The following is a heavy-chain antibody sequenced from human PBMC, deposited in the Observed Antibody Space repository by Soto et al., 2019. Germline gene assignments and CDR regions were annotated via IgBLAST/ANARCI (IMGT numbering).Heavy chain of an antibody. CDR3: ARDRDIVVVPAATGRPYYYGMDV. Sequence: SETLSLTCTVSGGSIHDYYWVWIRQPPGKGLEWIGSIFYTGSTDYNPSLKSRVTLSLATSKNQFSLKLSSVTAADTAVYYCARDRDIVVVPAATGRPYYYGMDVWGQGTTVTVSS. J-gene: IGHJ6*02. CDR2: IFYTGST. V-gene: IGHV4-59*12. CDR1: GGSIHDYY. D-gene: IGHD2-2*01.